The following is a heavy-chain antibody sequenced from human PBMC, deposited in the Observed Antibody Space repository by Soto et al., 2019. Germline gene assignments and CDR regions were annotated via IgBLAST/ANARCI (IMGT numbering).Heavy chain of an antibody. Sequence: QVQLQQWGAGLLKPSETLSLNCAVNGGSLSGYYWSWIRQPPGKGLEWIGEIKGGGRTNYSPSLKSQATISSDTSNNQFSLRLYSVTAADTGVYYCARGQEGVVATHWDQGTLVTVSS. J-gene: IGHJ4*02. CDR2: IKGGGRT. V-gene: IGHV4-34*01. D-gene: IGHD5-12*01. CDR3: ARGQEGVVATH. CDR1: GGSLSGYY.